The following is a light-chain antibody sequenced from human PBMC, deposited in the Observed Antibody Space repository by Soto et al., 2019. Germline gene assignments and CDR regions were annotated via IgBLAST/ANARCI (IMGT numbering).Light chain of an antibody. CDR3: QQSYSTPWT. J-gene: IGKJ1*01. V-gene: IGKV1-39*01. Sequence: DIQMTQSPSSLSASIGDRVTITCRASQTIRKSLNWYQQKAETAPKLLIFGASSLQSGVPSRFSASGSGTEFTLTIKSLQPEDFATYHCQQSYSTPWTFGQGTKVDIK. CDR2: GAS. CDR1: QTIRKS.